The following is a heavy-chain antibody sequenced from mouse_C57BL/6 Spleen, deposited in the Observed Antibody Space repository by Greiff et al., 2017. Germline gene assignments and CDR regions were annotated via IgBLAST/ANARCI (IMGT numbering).Heavy chain of an antibody. CDR1: GYSFTGYY. D-gene: IGHD2-3*01. Sequence: EVKLMESGPELVKPGASVKLSCKASGYSFTGYYMNWVKQSPENSLEWIGEVNPSTGGTTYNQKFKAKATLTVDKSSSTAYLQLKGLTSEYSAVYYCARSDVPLFDYWGQGTTLTVSS. J-gene: IGHJ2*01. V-gene: IGHV1-42*01. CDR2: VNPSTGGT. CDR3: ARSDVPLFDY.